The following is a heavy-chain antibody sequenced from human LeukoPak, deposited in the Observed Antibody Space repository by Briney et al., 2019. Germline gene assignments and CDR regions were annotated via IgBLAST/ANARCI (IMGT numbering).Heavy chain of an antibody. CDR3: VKDLLPLFFDRDYYYYAMDL. Sequence: PGGSLRLSCAVSGFNFNHYGMHWVRQAPGKGLQWVASTSYDGTNNYYGDSVKGRFTISRDNSNSTLYLHMDGLRPEDTAVYFCVKDLLPLFFDRDYYYYAMDLWGPGTTVTVSS. D-gene: IGHD2-15*01. J-gene: IGHJ6*02. CDR2: TSYDGTNN. CDR1: GFNFNHYG. V-gene: IGHV3-30*18.